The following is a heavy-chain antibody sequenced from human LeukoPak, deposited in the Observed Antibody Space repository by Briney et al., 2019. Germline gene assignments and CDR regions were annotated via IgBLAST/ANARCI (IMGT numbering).Heavy chain of an antibody. Sequence: GSLRLSCAASGFTFSSYEMNWVRQAPGKGLEWVSYISSSGSTIYYAASVKGRFTISRDNAKNSLYLQMNSLRAEDTAVYYCATLKVGPVYYFDYWGQGTLVTVSS. V-gene: IGHV3-48*03. CDR3: ATLKVGPVYYFDY. J-gene: IGHJ4*02. CDR2: ISSSGSTI. CDR1: GFTFSSYE.